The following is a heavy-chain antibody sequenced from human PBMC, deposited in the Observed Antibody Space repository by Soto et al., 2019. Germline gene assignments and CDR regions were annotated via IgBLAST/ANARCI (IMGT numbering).Heavy chain of an antibody. V-gene: IGHV1-58*01. J-gene: IGHJ6*02. CDR2: IVVGSGNT. CDR3: AADYGDYDGNYYYGMDV. CDR1: GFTFTSSA. D-gene: IGHD4-17*01. Sequence: SVKVSCKASGFTFTSSAVQWVRQARGQRLEWIGWIVVGSGNTNYAQKFQERVTITRDMSTSTAYMELSSLRSEDTAVYYCAADYGDYDGNYYYGMDVWGQGTTVTVS.